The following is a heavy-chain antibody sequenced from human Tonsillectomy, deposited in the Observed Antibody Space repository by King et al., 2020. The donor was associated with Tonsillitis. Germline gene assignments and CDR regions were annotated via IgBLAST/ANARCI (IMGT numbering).Heavy chain of an antibody. CDR2: IYRSGDT. V-gene: IGHV4-4*02. CDR3: ARGGYSFSLDC. CDR1: AGSISTTNW. Sequence: QLQESCPGLVKPSGTLSLTCAVSAGSISTTNWWSWVRPSPGKGLEWIGEIYRSGDTNYNPSLKSRVTMSIDKSKNHFSLQLSSVTAADTAVYYCARGGYSFSLDCWGQGNLVTVSS. D-gene: IGHD5-12*01. J-gene: IGHJ4*02.